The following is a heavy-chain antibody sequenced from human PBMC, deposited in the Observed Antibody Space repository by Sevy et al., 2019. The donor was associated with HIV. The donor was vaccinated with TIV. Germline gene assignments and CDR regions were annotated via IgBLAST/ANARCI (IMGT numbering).Heavy chain of an antibody. CDR3: ARARGMPHYYYGMDV. J-gene: IGHJ6*02. Sequence: GESLKISCKGSGYSFSTYWIAWMRQMPGKGLEWMGIIFPDHSDIRYSPSYQGQVTISADNSISTAYLQWSSLKASDTATYYCARARGMPHYYYGMDVWGQGTSVLVSS. V-gene: IGHV5-51*01. CDR1: GYSFSTYW. D-gene: IGHD1-26*01. CDR2: IFPDHSDI.